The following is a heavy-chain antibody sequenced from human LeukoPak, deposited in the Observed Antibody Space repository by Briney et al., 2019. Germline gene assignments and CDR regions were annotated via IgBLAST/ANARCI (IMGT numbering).Heavy chain of an antibody. CDR3: AKGGLSRAGLDF. CDR2: ISVSGGNT. D-gene: IGHD5/OR15-5a*01. V-gene: IGHV3-23*01. CDR1: GFTFSSYT. J-gene: IGHJ4*02. Sequence: GGSLRLSCAASGFTFSSYTMSWVRQAPGKGLEWVSGISVSGGNTYYADSVKGRFTISRQNSKNTLYLQMNSLRVEDTAVYYCAKGGLSRAGLDFWGQGTLVTVSS.